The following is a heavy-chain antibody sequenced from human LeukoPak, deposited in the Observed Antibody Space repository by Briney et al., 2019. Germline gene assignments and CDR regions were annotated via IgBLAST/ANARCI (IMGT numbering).Heavy chain of an antibody. CDR3: AKDLSISGGYDY. V-gene: IGHV3-30*02. Sequence: PGGSLRLSCAASGFTFSSYGTHWVRQAPGKGLEWVAFIRYDGSNKYYADSVKGRFTISRDNSKNTLYLQMNSLRAEDTAVYYCAKDLSISGGYDYWGQGTLVTVSS. CDR2: IRYDGSNK. CDR1: GFTFSSYG. J-gene: IGHJ4*02. D-gene: IGHD1-26*01.